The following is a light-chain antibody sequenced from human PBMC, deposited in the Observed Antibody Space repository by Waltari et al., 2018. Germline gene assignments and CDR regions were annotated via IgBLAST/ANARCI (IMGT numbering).Light chain of an antibody. CDR3: SSYTGSSTWV. CDR2: DVT. J-gene: IGLJ3*02. Sequence: QSALTQPASVSGSPGQSITISCTGTSSDIGDYNYVSWYQQHVGKAPKLMIYDVTKRPSGVSYRFSGSKSGNTASLTISGLQAEDEADYYCSSYTGSSTWVFGGGTKLTFL. V-gene: IGLV2-14*01. CDR1: SSDIGDYNY.